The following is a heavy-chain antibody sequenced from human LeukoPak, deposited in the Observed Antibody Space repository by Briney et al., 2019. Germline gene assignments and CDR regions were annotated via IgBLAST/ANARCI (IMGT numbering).Heavy chain of an antibody. CDR2: ISGSGGST. V-gene: IGHV3-23*01. J-gene: IGHJ4*02. D-gene: IGHD1-26*01. CDR3: AKGGSGSFFDY. CDR1: GFTFSSYA. Sequence: PGGSLRLSCAASGFTFSSYAMSWVRQAPGKGLEWVSAISGSGGSTYYADSVKGRFTISRDNSKNTLFLQMSSLRTEDTAVYYCAKGGSGSFFDYWGQGTLVTVSS.